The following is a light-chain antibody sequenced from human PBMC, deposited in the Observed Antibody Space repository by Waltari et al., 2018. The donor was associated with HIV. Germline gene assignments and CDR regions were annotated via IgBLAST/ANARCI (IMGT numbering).Light chain of an antibody. CDR3: AAWDDSLSVVV. J-gene: IGLJ2*01. V-gene: IGLV1-47*01. Sequence: QSVLTQPPSASGTPGHRVTISCSGSSSNIESNYVYWYQQPPGTAPKLLIYRSIQRPSGVPDRFSGSKSGTAASLAISGLRSEDEADYYCAAWDDSLSVVVFGGGTKLTVL. CDR2: RSI. CDR1: SSNIESNY.